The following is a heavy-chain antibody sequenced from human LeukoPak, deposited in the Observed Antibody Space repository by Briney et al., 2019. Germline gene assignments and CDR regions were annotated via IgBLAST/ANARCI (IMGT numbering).Heavy chain of an antibody. J-gene: IGHJ4*02. V-gene: IGHV5-51*01. CDR3: AIAGDSTTGCYRCFSY. D-gene: IGHD1-7*01. CDR1: GYRFTSYW. CDR2: IYPGDSDT. Sequence: GESLKISCKGSGYRFTSYWIGWVRQMPGKGLEWMGIIYPGDSDTRYNPSFQGQVTISADKSISTAYLQWSSLKASDTAVYYCAIAGDSTTGCYRCFSYWGQGTLVTVSS.